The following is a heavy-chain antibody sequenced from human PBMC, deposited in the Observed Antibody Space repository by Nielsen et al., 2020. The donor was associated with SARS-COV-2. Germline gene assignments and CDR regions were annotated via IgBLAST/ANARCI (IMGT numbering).Heavy chain of an antibody. V-gene: IGHV3-30-3*01. D-gene: IGHD1-26*01. CDR1: GFTFSSYA. CDR2: ISYDGSNK. CDR3: ARTGGSYYGVFDY. J-gene: IGHJ4*02. Sequence: GESLKISCAASGFTFSSYAMHWVRQAPGKGLEWVAVISYDGSNKYYADSVKGRFTISRDNSKDTLYLQMNSLRAEDTAVYYCARTGGSYYGVFDYWGQGTLVTVSS.